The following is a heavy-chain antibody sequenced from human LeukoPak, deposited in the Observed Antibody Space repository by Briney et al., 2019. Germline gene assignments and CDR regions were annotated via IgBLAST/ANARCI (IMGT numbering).Heavy chain of an antibody. D-gene: IGHD3-22*01. CDR3: AREYNSGPKQTDAFDI. CDR2: INQDGSEK. V-gene: IGHV3-7*01. J-gene: IGHJ3*02. CDR1: GFTSSSYW. Sequence: PGGSLRLSCAASGFTSSSYWMNWLRQAPGKGLEWVANINQDGSEKYYVDSVKGRFTISRDNAKNSLDLQMNSLRTEDTAVYYCAREYNSGPKQTDAFDIWGQGTMVTVSS.